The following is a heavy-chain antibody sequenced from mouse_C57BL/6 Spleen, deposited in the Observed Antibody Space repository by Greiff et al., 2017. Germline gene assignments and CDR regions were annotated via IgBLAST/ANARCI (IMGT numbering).Heavy chain of an antibody. CDR1: GFNITDYY. CDR2: IDPEDGDT. Sequence: EVQLVESGAELVRPGASVKLSCTASGFNITDYYMHWVKQRPEQGLEWIGRIDPEDGDTEYAPTFQGKATVTADTSSNTAYLQLSSLTSEDAAVYYCTVYGPDFDYWGQGTTLTVSS. V-gene: IGHV14-1*01. D-gene: IGHD1-1*01. CDR3: TVYGPDFDY. J-gene: IGHJ2*01.